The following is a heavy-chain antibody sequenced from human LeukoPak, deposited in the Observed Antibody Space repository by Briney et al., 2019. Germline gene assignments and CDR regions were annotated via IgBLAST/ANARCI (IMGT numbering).Heavy chain of an antibody. Sequence: PGGSLRLSCAASGLTLLGYWMHWVRHAPGKGLVWVSRINSDARSTRYADSVKGRFTISRDNAKSTLYLQMNSLRLEDTAVYYCARARGNTYGYFEYWGQGTLVTVSS. V-gene: IGHV3-74*01. CDR2: INSDARST. CDR3: ARARGNTYGYFEY. D-gene: IGHD5-18*01. CDR1: GLTLLGYW. J-gene: IGHJ4*02.